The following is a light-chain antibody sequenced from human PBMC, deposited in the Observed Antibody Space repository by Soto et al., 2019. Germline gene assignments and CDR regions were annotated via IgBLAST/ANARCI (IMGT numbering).Light chain of an antibody. J-gene: IGLJ2*01. V-gene: IGLV2-8*01. Sequence: QSALTQPTSASGSPGQSVTISCTGTSSDIGKYIFVSWYQQHPGKAPKLIIYEVSRRPSGVPDRFSGAKSGNTAFLTVSGLQSEDEADYYCSSYAGDNNSLFGGGTTLTVL. CDR2: EVS. CDR1: SSDIGKYIF. CDR3: SSYAGDNNSL.